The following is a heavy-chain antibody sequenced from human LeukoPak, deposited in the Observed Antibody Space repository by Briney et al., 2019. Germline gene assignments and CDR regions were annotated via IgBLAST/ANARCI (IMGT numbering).Heavy chain of an antibody. Sequence: RSSETLSLTCAVYGGSLSAYYWTWIRQPPGKGLEWIGEINHGGSTNYNPSLKSRVTISVDTSKNQFSLKLSSVTAADTAVYYCARGRWSSGWYDYWGQGTLVTVSS. V-gene: IGHV4-34*01. CDR3: ARGRWSSGWYDY. D-gene: IGHD6-19*01. CDR1: GGSLSAYY. J-gene: IGHJ4*02. CDR2: INHGGST.